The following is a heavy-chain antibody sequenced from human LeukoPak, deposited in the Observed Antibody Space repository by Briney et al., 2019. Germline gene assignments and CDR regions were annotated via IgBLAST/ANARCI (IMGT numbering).Heavy chain of an antibody. D-gene: IGHD3-22*01. CDR2: INPSGGST. V-gene: IGHV1-46*01. CDR1: GYTFTSYY. J-gene: IGHJ4*02. Sequence: GASVKVSCKASGYTFTSYYMHWVRQAPGQGLEWMGIINPSGGSTSYAQKFQGRVTMTRDTSTSTVYMELSSLRSEDTAVYYCARSDSSGYYFEPVDYRGQGTLVTVSS. CDR3: ARSDSSGYYFEPVDY.